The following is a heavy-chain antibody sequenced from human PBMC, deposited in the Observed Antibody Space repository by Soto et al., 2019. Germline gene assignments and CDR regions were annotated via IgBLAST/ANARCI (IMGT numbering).Heavy chain of an antibody. Sequence: QVQLQQWGAGLLKPSETLSLTRAVYGGSFSGYYWSWIRQPPGKGLEWIGEINHSGSTNYNPSLKSRVTISVDTSKNQFSLKLSSVTAADTAVYYCARGHLGDSSGYYTPDYWGQGTLVTVSS. D-gene: IGHD3-22*01. CDR1: GGSFSGYY. CDR2: INHSGST. J-gene: IGHJ4*02. V-gene: IGHV4-34*01. CDR3: ARGHLGDSSGYYTPDY.